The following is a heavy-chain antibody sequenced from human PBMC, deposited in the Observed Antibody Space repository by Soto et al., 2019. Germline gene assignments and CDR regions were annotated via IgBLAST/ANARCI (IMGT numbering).Heavy chain of an antibody. CDR1: GGSISSSSYY. V-gene: IGHV4-39*01. CDR3: ARGGYGCYSYHVDY. Sequence: SETLCLSCTVSGGSISSSSYYWGWIRQPPGKGLEWIGSIYYSGSTYYNPSLKSRVTISVDTSKNQFSLKLSSVTAADTAVYYCARGGYGCYSYHVDYCCHTTLFTV. CDR2: IYYSGST. D-gene: IGHD4-4*01. J-gene: IGHJ4*01.